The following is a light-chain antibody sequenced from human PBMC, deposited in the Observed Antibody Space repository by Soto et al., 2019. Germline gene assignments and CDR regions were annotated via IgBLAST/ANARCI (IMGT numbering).Light chain of an antibody. V-gene: IGKV3-15*01. Sequence: EIVLTQSPDTLSLSPGERATLSCRTSQTVTSGYLAWYQQKPGQAPRLLRYGASTRATGIPARFSGSGSGTEFTLTISSLQSEDFAVYYCQQYNNWPPITFGQGTRLEIK. CDR2: GAS. CDR1: QTVTSGY. J-gene: IGKJ5*01. CDR3: QQYNNWPPIT.